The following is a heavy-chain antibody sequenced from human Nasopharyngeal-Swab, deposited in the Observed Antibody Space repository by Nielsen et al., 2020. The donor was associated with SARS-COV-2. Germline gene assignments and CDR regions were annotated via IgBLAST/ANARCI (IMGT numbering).Heavy chain of an antibody. D-gene: IGHD3-16*01. CDR1: GFTLRWYW. CDR2: IRDDENTI. Sequence: GESLKISCAASGFTLRWYWMHWVSQVPGKGRGWVARIRDDENTINYADSVKGRFTISRDYAKNTLYLQMNNLRAEDTAIYYCSRDLGGAYGYWGQGTLVTVSS. CDR3: SRDLGGAYGY. V-gene: IGHV3-74*01. J-gene: IGHJ4*02.